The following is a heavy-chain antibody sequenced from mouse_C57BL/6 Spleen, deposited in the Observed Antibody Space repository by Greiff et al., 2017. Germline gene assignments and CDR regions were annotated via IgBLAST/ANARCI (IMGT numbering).Heavy chain of an antibody. V-gene: IGHV1-18*01. D-gene: IGHD2-5*01. Sequence: VQLQQSGPELVKPGASVKIPCKASGYTFTDYNMDWVKQSHGKSLEWIGDINPNNGGTIYNQKFKGKATLTVDKSSSTAYMELRSLTSEDTAVYYCARGPYYSKTSYWYFDVWGTGTTVTVSS. CDR2: INPNNGGT. CDR3: ARGPYYSKTSYWYFDV. CDR1: GYTFTDYN. J-gene: IGHJ1*03.